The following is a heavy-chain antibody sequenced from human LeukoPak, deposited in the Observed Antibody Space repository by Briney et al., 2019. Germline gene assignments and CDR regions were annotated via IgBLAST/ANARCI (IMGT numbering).Heavy chain of an antibody. Sequence: ASVKVSCKASGYLFTDFYLQWIRQAPGQGLEWMGWINPKSGATRYAPQYQGRVALTSDTSRTTAYMELTRLASDDTAVYYCARELRETPSADHMTSVFWGQGSLVSVSS. J-gene: IGHJ4*02. CDR3: ARELRETPSADHMTSVF. CDR1: GYLFTDFY. D-gene: IGHD4-11*01. V-gene: IGHV1-2*02. CDR2: INPKSGAT.